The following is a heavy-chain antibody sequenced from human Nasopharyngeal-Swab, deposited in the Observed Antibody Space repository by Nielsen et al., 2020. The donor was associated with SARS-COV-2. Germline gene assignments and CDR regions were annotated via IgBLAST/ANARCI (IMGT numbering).Heavy chain of an antibody. CDR3: ARDAILEGWYPAYFDY. V-gene: IGHV3-7*03. CDR2: IKQDGSEK. D-gene: IGHD6-19*01. J-gene: IGHJ4*02. CDR1: GFTFSSYS. Sequence: GESLKISCAASGFTFSSYSMNWVRQAPGKGLEWVANIKQDGSEKYYVDSVKGRFTISRDNAKNSLYLQMNSLRAEDTAVYYCARDAILEGWYPAYFDYWGQGTLVTVSS.